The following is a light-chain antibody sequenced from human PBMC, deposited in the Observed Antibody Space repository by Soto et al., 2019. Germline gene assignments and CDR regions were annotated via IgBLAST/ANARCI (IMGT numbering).Light chain of an antibody. V-gene: IGKV3-15*01. J-gene: IGKJ5*01. CDR1: QSVSSR. CDR2: GAS. CDR3: QQRHMWPIT. Sequence: EIVMTQSPATLSVSPGERATRSCSASQSVSSRLAWYQQKLGQAPRLLIYGASTRATGIPARFSGSGSGTDFTLTISSLEPEDSAVYYCQQRHMWPITFGQGTRLEIK.